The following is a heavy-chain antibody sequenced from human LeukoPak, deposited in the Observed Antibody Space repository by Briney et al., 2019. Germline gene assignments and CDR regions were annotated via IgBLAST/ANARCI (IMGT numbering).Heavy chain of an antibody. CDR2: ISSSSSYI. CDR3: AKNVGSGWYFHFDY. CDR1: GFTFSSYS. J-gene: IGHJ4*02. D-gene: IGHD6-19*01. Sequence: GGSLRLSCAASGFTFSSYSMNWVRQAPGKGLEWVSSISSSSSYIYYADSVKGRFTISRDNAKNSLYLQMNSLKTEDTAVYYCAKNVGSGWYFHFDYWGQGTLVTVSS. V-gene: IGHV3-21*03.